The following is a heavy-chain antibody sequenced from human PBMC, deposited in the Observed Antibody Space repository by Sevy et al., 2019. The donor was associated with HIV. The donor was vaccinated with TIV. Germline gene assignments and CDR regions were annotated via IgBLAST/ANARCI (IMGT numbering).Heavy chain of an antibody. D-gene: IGHD2-15*01. CDR1: GFTFSSYA. V-gene: IGHV3-23*01. CDR3: AKDREGEWKLGYFDY. Sequence: GGSLRLSCAASGFTFSSYAMSWVRQAPGKGLEWVSAISGSGGSTYYADSVKGRFTISRDNSKNTRYLQMNSLRAEDTAVYYCAKDREGEWKLGYFDYWGQGTLVTVSS. J-gene: IGHJ4*02. CDR2: ISGSGGST.